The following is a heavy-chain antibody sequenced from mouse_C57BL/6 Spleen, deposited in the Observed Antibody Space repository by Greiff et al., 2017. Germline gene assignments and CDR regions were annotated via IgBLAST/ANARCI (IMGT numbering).Heavy chain of an antibody. V-gene: IGHV2-5*01. CDR1: GFSLTSYG. Sequence: VQLQESGPGLVQPSQSLSITCTVSGFSLTSYGVHWVRQSPGKGLEWLGVIWRGGSSDYNAAFMSRLSITKDNSKSQVFFKMNSLQAEGASIYYCAKKNGGLDYWGQGTSVTVSS. J-gene: IGHJ4*01. CDR3: AKKNGGLDY. CDR2: IWRGGSS.